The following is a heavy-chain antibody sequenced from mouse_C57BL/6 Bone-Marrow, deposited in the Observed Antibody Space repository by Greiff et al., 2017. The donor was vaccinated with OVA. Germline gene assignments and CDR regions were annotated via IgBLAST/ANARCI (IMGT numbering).Heavy chain of an antibody. CDR3: AREGPLSDAMDY. J-gene: IGHJ4*01. CDR1: GFTFSDYY. V-gene: IGHV5-16*01. CDR2: INYDGSST. D-gene: IGHD1-1*01. Sequence: EVQLVESEGGLVQPGSSMKLSCTASGFTFSDYYMAWVRQVPEKGLEWFANINYDGSSTYYLDSLQSRFIISRDNAKNILYLQMSSLKSEDTATYYCAREGPLSDAMDYWGQGTSVTVSS.